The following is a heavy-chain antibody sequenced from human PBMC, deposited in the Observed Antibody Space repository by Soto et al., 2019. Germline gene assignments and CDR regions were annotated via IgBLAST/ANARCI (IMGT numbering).Heavy chain of an antibody. CDR1: GGSISSVDYY. Sequence: SETLSLTCTVSGGSISSVDYYWSWIRQPPGKGLEWIGYIYYSGSTYYNPSLKSRVTISVDTSKNQFSLKLSSVTAADTAVYYCARERPDGSRLDPWGQGTLVTVSS. CDR2: IYYSGST. V-gene: IGHV4-30-4*01. J-gene: IGHJ5*02. CDR3: ARERPDGSRLDP. D-gene: IGHD6-13*01.